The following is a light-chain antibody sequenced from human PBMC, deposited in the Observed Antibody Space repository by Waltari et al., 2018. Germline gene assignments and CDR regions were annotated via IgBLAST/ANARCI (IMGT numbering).Light chain of an antibody. V-gene: IGKV3-20*01. CDR2: CAS. CDR1: QSVSRA. CDR3: QHYVRLPAT. J-gene: IGKJ1*01. Sequence: EIVLTQSPGSLSSSPGERVTLSCRASQSVSRALAWYQQKPGQAPRLLIFCASNRATGIPDRFSGSGSETDFSLTISRLEPEDFAVYYCQHYVRLPATFGRGTKVGSK.